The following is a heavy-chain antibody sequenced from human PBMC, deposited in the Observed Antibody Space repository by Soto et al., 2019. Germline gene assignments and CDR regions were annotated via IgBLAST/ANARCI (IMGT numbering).Heavy chain of an antibody. CDR3: TTRIAVAGQFDY. Sequence: EVQLVESGGGLVKPGGSLRLSCAASGFTFSNAWMSWVRQAPGKGLEWVGRIKSKTDGGTTDYAAPVKGRFTISRDDSKNTLYLQMNSLKTEDTAVYYCTTRIAVAGQFDYWGQGTLVTVSS. J-gene: IGHJ4*02. D-gene: IGHD6-19*01. V-gene: IGHV3-15*01. CDR2: IKSKTDGGTT. CDR1: GFTFSNAW.